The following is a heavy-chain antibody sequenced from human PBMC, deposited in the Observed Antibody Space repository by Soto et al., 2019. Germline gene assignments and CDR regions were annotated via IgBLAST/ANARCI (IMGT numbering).Heavy chain of an antibody. CDR2: MNPNSGNT. Sequence: QVQLVQSGAEVKKPGASVKVSCKASGYTFTSYDINWVRQATGQGLEWMGWMNPNSGNTGYAQTFQGRVTMTRNTSVSTAYMELGSLRSEDTAVYYWARRKYYGSGSYYSYYYYGMDVWGQGTTVTAS. CDR3: ARRKYYGSGSYYSYYYYGMDV. D-gene: IGHD3-10*01. J-gene: IGHJ6*02. CDR1: GYTFTSYD. V-gene: IGHV1-8*01.